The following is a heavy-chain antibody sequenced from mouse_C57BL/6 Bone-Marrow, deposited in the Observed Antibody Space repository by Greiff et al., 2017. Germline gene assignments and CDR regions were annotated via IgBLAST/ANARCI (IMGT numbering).Heavy chain of an antibody. CDR3: TRYDGYYFYYFDY. D-gene: IGHD2-3*01. Sequence: EVQLQQSGTVLARPGASVKMSCKTSGYTFTSYWMHWVKQRPGQGLEWIGAIYPGNSDTSYNQKFKGKAKLTAVTSASTAYMELSSLTNEDSAVYYCTRYDGYYFYYFDYWGQGTTLTVSS. CDR1: GYTFTSYW. CDR2: IYPGNSDT. J-gene: IGHJ2*01. V-gene: IGHV1-5*01.